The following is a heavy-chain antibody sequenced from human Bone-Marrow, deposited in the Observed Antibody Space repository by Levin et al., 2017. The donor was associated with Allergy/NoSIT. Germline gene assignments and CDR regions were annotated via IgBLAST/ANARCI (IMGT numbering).Heavy chain of an antibody. V-gene: IGHV4-30-4*01. J-gene: IGHJ5*02. CDR3: AREQYHDYRDYYFDT. Sequence: LRLSCSVSGSSLSSYDYYWSWIRQSPGKGLEWIGNIDNTGSTSYNPSLKSRFSMSIDTSNNQYSLRLTSVTAADTAIYYCAREQYHDYRDYYFDTWGQGLLVTVSS. D-gene: IGHD4-17*01. CDR2: IDNTGST. CDR1: GSSLSSYDYY.